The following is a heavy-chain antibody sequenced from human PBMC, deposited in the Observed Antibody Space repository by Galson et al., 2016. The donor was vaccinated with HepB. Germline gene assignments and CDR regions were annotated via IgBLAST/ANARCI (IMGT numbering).Heavy chain of an antibody. V-gene: IGHV4-59*01. Sequence: SETLSLTCSVSGDSISSYLWSWIRQPPGKGLEWIGYVYSSGSTIYNPSLQSRVTMSVDTSKNQFSLNLESVTAADTAVFYCARLRYSGNFDFWGEGTLVTVSS. D-gene: IGHD5-12*01. CDR2: VYSSGST. CDR1: GDSISSYL. CDR3: ARLRYSGNFDF. J-gene: IGHJ4*02.